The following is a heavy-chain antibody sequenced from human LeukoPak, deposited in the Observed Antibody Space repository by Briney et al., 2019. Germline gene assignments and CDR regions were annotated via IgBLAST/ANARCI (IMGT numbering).Heavy chain of an antibody. Sequence: SETLSLTCTVSGDSISSGYYWAWIRQPPGKGLEWIGSIYHSGSTFYNLSLKSRVTISVDTSKNQFSLKLNSVTAADTAVYYCARHDSYDFWSGIPFDYWGQGTLVTVSS. D-gene: IGHD3-3*01. CDR3: ARHDSYDFWSGIPFDY. V-gene: IGHV4-38-2*02. J-gene: IGHJ4*02. CDR1: GDSISSGYY. CDR2: IYHSGST.